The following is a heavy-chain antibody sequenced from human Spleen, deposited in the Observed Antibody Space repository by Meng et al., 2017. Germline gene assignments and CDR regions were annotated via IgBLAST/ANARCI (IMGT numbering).Heavy chain of an antibody. V-gene: IGHV1-18*01. CDR3: ARASGRSNYYANHDAFDI. CDR1: GYTFTSYG. CDR2: ISAYNGNT. Sequence: ASVKVSCKASGYTFTSYGISWVRQAPGQGLEWMGWISAYNGNTNYAQKLQGRVTMTRDTSITTAYMELSSLTSDDTAVYYCARASGRSNYYANHDAFDIWGQGTMVTVSS. D-gene: IGHD3-22*01. J-gene: IGHJ3*02.